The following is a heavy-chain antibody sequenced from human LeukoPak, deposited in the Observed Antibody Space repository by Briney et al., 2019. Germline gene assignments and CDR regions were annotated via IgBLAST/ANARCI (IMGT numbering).Heavy chain of an antibody. Sequence: PSETLSLTCTVSGGSISSRIYYWGWIRQPPGKGLEWIGSIYYSGSTYYNPPLKSRVTISVDTSKNQFSLKLSTVTAADTAVYYCARQSFYYDSRWDSDYWGQGTLVTVSS. CDR3: ARQSFYYDSRWDSDY. CDR2: IYYSGST. J-gene: IGHJ4*02. CDR1: GGSISSRIYY. V-gene: IGHV4-39*01. D-gene: IGHD3-22*01.